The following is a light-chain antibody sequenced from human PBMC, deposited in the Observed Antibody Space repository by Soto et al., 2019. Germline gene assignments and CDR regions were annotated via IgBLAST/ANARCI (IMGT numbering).Light chain of an antibody. Sequence: QSVLTQPASVSGSPGQSITISCTGTSSDVGSYNSVSWYQQHPGKAPKVMIYDVSNRPSGVSNRFSGSKSGNTASLTISGLQAEDEADYYCGSYTSISTLVFGGGTKLTVL. CDR3: GSYTSISTLV. V-gene: IGLV2-14*01. J-gene: IGLJ2*01. CDR2: DVS. CDR1: SSDVGSYNS.